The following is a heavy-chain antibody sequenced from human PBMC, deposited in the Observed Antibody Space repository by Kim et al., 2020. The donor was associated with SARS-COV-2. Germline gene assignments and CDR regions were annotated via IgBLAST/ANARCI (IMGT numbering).Heavy chain of an antibody. CDR3: ARLYCSSTSWYIYEDVGGDVDY. V-gene: IGHV4-39*01. D-gene: IGHD2-2*02. CDR1: GGSISSSSYY. Sequence: SETLSLTCTVSGGSISSSSYYWGWIRQPPGQELEWLGSLYYSGSTSYNQSLQSRVTISVDTSKNQFSLELSSVTAADTSEYYCARLYCSSTSWYIYEDVGGDVDYWGQGTLVTVSS. CDR2: LYYSGST. J-gene: IGHJ4*02.